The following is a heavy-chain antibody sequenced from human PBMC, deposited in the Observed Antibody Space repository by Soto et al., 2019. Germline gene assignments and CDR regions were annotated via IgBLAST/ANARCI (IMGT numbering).Heavy chain of an antibody. Sequence: PVGSLRLSCAASGFTFSSYSMNWVRQAPGKGLEWVSSISSSSSYIYYADSVKGRFTISRDNAKNSLYLQMNSLRAEDTAVYYCARDIEAMDIVVVPAAGDYYYYYGMDVWGQGTTVTAP. CDR3: ARDIEAMDIVVVPAAGDYYYYYGMDV. CDR1: GFTFSSYS. V-gene: IGHV3-21*01. CDR2: ISSSSSYI. D-gene: IGHD2-2*03. J-gene: IGHJ6*02.